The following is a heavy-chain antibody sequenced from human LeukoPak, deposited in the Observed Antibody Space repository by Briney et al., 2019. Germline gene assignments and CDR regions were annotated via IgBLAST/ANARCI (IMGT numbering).Heavy chain of an antibody. J-gene: IGHJ5*02. CDR3: AREYCSSTSCDSNWFDP. V-gene: IGHV3-21*01. Sequence: GGSLRLSCAASGFTFSSYSMNWVRQAPGKGLEWVSSISSSSYIYYADSVKGRFTISRDNAKNSLYLQMNSLRAEDTAVYYCAREYCSSTSCDSNWFDPWGQGTLVTVSS. D-gene: IGHD2-2*01. CDR1: GFTFSSYS. CDR2: ISSSSYI.